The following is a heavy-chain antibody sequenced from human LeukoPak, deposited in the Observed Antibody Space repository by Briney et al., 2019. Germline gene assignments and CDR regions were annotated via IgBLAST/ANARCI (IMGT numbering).Heavy chain of an antibody. CDR1: GYSFTSYG. J-gene: IGHJ4*02. Sequence: ASVKVSCKASGYSFTSYGISWVRQAPGQGLEWMGWISGYNSNTNYAQKVQGRVTMTTDTSTSTAYMELRRLRSDDTAVYYCAKGGGRSFYDYVWGSYRPYFDYWGQGTLVTVSS. D-gene: IGHD3-16*02. CDR2: ISGYNSNT. CDR3: AKGGGRSFYDYVWGSYRPYFDY. V-gene: IGHV1-18*04.